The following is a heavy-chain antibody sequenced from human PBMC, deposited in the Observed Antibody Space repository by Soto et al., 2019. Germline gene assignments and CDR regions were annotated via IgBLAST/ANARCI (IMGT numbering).Heavy chain of an antibody. CDR1: GFPFANFL. CDR2: IRSQPYGGTT. CDR3: IGSFPF. V-gene: IGHV3-49*03. J-gene: IGHJ1*01. D-gene: IGHD3-10*01. Sequence: GGSLRLSCTGSGFPFANFLMSWFRQAPGKGLEWVGFIRSQPYGGTTQYDASVRGRFTISRDDPKGIAYLQLNSLKSEDSGVYYCIGSFPFWGQGTLVTVSS.